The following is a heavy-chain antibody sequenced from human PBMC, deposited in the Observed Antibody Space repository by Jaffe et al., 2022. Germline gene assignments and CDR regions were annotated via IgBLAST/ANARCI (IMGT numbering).Heavy chain of an antibody. D-gene: IGHD3-10*01. CDR2: IYYSGST. V-gene: IGHV4-59*01. CDR3: ARGGWFGELSSDYYYYYMDV. J-gene: IGHJ6*03. Sequence: QVQLQESGPGLVKPSETLSLTCTVSGGSISSYYWSWIRQPPGKGLEWIGYIYYSGSTNYNPSLKSRVTISVDTSKNQFSLKLSSVTAADTAVYYCARGGWFGELSSDYYYYYMDVWGKGTTVTVSS. CDR1: GGSISSYY.